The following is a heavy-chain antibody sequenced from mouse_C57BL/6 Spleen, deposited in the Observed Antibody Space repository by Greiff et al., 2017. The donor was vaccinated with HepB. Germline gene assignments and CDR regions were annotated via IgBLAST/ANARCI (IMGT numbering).Heavy chain of an antibody. J-gene: IGHJ4*01. CDR3: ARLDPITTVVATGDAMDY. CDR1: GYTFTSYW. Sequence: VQLQQPGAELVKPGASVKLSCKASGYTFTSYWMQWVKQRPGQGLEWIGEIDPSDSYTNYNQKFKGKATLTVDTSSSTAYMQLSSLTSEDSAVYYCARLDPITTVVATGDAMDYWGQGTSVTVSS. D-gene: IGHD1-1*01. CDR2: IDPSDSYT. V-gene: IGHV1-50*01.